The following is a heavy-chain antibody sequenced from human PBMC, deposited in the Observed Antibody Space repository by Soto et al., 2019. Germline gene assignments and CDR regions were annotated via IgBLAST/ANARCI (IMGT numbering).Heavy chain of an antibody. J-gene: IGHJ4*02. Sequence: EVQVLESGGGLVQPGGSLRLSCAASGFTFSSYAMSWVRQAPGKGLEWVSVISGSGGSTYYADSVKGRFSISRDNSKNTLYLQMNSLRVEDTVVYYCAKGGRSSVVGATSSDYWGEGTLVTVSS. CDR2: ISGSGGST. CDR1: GFTFSSYA. V-gene: IGHV3-23*01. D-gene: IGHD1-26*01. CDR3: AKGGRSSVVGATSSDY.